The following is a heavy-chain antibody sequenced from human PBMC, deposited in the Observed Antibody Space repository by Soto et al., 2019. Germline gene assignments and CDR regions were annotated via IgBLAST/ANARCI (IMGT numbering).Heavy chain of an antibody. J-gene: IGHJ4*02. CDR2: ISAYNGNT. Sequence: QVQLEQSGPEVKKPGASVKVSCKASGYTFTSYGVSWVRQAPGQGLEWMGWISAYNGNTNYAQKFQGRVTMTTDTATSTAYMELRSLRSADTAVFYCARDRPSPYDYWGQGTLVTVSS. CDR1: GYTFTSYG. V-gene: IGHV1-18*01. CDR3: ARDRPSPYDY.